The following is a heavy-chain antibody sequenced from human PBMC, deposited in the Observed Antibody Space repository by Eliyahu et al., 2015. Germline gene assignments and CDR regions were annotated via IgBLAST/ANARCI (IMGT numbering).Heavy chain of an antibody. CDR3: ATGFRGGSKXYFDL. Sequence: QVQLQESGPGLVKPSETLSLTCXVXGXSVSSGNYYWSWIRQPPGKGLEWIAYIYYXGNTNYNPSLKSRVTISVDISKNQFSLELSSVTAADTAVYYCATGFRGGSKXYFDLWGQGTLVTVSS. CDR2: IYYXGNT. CDR1: GXSVSSGNYY. V-gene: IGHV4-61*01. J-gene: IGHJ4*02. D-gene: IGHD3-16*01.